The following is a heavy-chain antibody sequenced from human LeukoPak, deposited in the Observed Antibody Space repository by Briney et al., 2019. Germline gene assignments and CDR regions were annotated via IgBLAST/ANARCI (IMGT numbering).Heavy chain of an antibody. D-gene: IGHD2-21*02. V-gene: IGHV3-30*02. Sequence: PGGSLRLSCAASGFTFSSYGMHWVRQAPGKGLEWVAFIRYDGSNKYYADSVKGRFTISRDNSKNTLYLQMNSLRAEDTAVYYCAKDRVFFMTLIDIDYWGQGTLVTVSS. CDR1: GFTFSSYG. CDR2: IRYDGSNK. J-gene: IGHJ4*02. CDR3: AKDRVFFMTLIDIDY.